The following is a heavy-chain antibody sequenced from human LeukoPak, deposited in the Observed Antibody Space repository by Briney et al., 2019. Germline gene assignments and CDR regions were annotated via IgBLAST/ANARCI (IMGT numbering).Heavy chain of an antibody. Sequence: GASVKVSCKASGYTFTSYYMHWVRQAPGQGLEWMGIINPSGGSTSYAQKFQGRVTMTRDMSTSTVYMELSSLRSEDTAVYYCARAFALGGAMVTSYWFDPWGQGTLVTVSS. V-gene: IGHV1-46*01. CDR2: INPSGGST. D-gene: IGHD5-18*01. CDR3: ARAFALGGAMVTSYWFDP. CDR1: GYTFTSYY. J-gene: IGHJ5*02.